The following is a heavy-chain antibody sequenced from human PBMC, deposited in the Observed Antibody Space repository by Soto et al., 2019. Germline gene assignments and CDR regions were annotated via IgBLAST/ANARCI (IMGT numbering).Heavy chain of an antibody. V-gene: IGHV4-59*08. CDR3: ASNYYDSTGYFDY. D-gene: IGHD3-22*01. CDR1: GGSISSYY. J-gene: IGHJ4*02. CDR2: IYYSGST. Sequence: SETLSLTCTVSGGSISSYYWSWIRQPPGKGLEWIGYIYYSGSTNYNPSLKSRVTISVDTSKNQFSLKLSSVTAADTAVYYCASNYYDSTGYFDYWGQGTLVTVSS.